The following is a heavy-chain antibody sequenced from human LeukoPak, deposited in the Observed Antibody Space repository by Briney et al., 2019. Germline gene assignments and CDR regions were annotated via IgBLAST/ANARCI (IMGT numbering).Heavy chain of an antibody. CDR2: ISYDGSNK. D-gene: IGHD3-22*01. CDR3: ARGDYYDSSVGAFDI. V-gene: IGHV3-30*04. CDR1: GFTFSSYA. Sequence: GRSLRLSCAASGFTFSSYAMHWVRQAPGKGLEWVAVISYDGSNKYYADSVKGRFTISRDNSKNTLYLQMNSLRAEDTAVYYCARGDYYDSSVGAFDIWGQGTMVTVSS. J-gene: IGHJ3*02.